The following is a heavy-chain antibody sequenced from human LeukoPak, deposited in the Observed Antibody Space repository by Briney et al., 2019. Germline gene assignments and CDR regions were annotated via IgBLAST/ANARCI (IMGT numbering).Heavy chain of an antibody. CDR1: GGTFSSYA. D-gene: IGHD7-27*01. CDR3: ARGSNWGEIPFDY. V-gene: IGHV1-69*13. CDR2: IIPIFGTA. J-gene: IGHJ4*02. Sequence: SVKVSCKASGGTFSSYAISWVRQAPGQGLEWMGGIIPIFGTANYAQKFQGRVAITADESTSTAYMELSSLRSEDTAVYYCARGSNWGEIPFDYWGQGTLVTVSS.